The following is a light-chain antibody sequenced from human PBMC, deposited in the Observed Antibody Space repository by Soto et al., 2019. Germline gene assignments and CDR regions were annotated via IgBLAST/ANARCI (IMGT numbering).Light chain of an antibody. Sequence: DIQMTQSPSTLSASVGDRVTITCRASQSISTWLAWYQQKPGKAPKLLIYKASSLESGVPSRFSGSGSGTEVTLTISSLQPDDFAPYYCQQYNTSPLTFGGGTTVEIK. V-gene: IGKV1-5*03. CDR1: QSISTW. CDR3: QQYNTSPLT. J-gene: IGKJ4*01. CDR2: KAS.